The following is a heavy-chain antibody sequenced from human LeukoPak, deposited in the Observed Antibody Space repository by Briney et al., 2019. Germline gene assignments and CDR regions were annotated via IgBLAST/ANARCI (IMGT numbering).Heavy chain of an antibody. V-gene: IGHV3-48*04. J-gene: IGHJ4*02. Sequence: GGSLRLSCAASGFIFSSYSMNWVRQAPGKGLEWVSYIDSSSSTILYADSVKGRFTISRDNAKKSLYLQMSSLRAEDTAVYFCAREVVLKATDYWGQGTLVTVSS. CDR2: IDSSSSTI. CDR3: AREVVLKATDY. CDR1: GFIFSSYS. D-gene: IGHD3-22*01.